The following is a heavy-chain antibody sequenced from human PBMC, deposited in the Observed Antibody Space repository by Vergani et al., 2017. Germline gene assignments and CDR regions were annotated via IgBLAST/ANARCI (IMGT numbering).Heavy chain of an antibody. CDR2: ISSSSSTI. Sequence: EVQLVESGGGLVQPGGSLRLSCAASGFTFSSYSMNWVRQAPGKGLEWVSYISSSSSTIYYADSVKGRFTISRANAKNSLYLKMNSLRAEDRAVYYCATLLLWFGELVRPQGPHRDVWGKGTTVTVSS. V-gene: IGHV3-48*04. CDR3: ATLLLWFGELVRPQGPHRDV. J-gene: IGHJ6*03. D-gene: IGHD3-10*01. CDR1: GFTFSSYS.